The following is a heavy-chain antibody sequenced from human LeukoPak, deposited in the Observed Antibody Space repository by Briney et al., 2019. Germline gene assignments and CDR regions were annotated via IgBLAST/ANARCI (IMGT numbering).Heavy chain of an antibody. CDR1: GFTFSSYS. CDR2: ISSSSSFT. J-gene: IGHJ4*02. V-gene: IGHV3-21*01. D-gene: IGHD3-10*01. CDR3: ARDQQSWFSGSIDY. Sequence: GGSLRLSCAASGFTFSSYSMNWVRQAPGKGLEWVSSISSSSSFTYYADSVKGRFTISRDNAKNSLYLQMNSLRAEDTAVYFYARDQQSWFSGSIDYWGQGTLVTVSS.